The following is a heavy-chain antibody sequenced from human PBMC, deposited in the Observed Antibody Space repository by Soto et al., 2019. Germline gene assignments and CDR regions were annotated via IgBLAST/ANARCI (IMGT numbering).Heavy chain of an antibody. Sequence: ASVKVSCKASGYTFTNYAMHWVRQAPGQRLEWMGWINAGDGNTKYSQKFQGRVTITRDTSASTAYMELSSLRSEDTAVYYCARSKAVAGSSGPGYWGQGTLVTVS. CDR2: INAGDGNT. V-gene: IGHV1-3*01. J-gene: IGHJ4*02. CDR1: GYTFTNYA. CDR3: ARSKAVAGSSGPGY. D-gene: IGHD6-19*01.